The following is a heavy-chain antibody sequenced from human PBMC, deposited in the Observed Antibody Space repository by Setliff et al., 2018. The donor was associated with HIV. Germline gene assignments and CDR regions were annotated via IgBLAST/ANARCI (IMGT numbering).Heavy chain of an antibody. J-gene: IGHJ4*02. Sequence: SETLSLTCTVSGGSISSTSYYWGWIRQPPGKGLEWIGYIYNTGSTYHSPSLKSRVTISVDTSKNQFSLKLSSATAADTAVYYCAKTIGRYFDIFDNWGQGTLVTVSS. CDR3: AKTIGRYFDIFDN. CDR1: GGSISSTSYY. D-gene: IGHD3-9*01. CDR2: IYNTGST. V-gene: IGHV4-61*05.